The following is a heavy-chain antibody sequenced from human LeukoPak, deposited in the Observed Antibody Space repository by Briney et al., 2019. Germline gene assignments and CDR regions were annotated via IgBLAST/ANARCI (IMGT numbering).Heavy chain of an antibody. CDR3: AKGYGWEASYYYYYMDV. V-gene: IGHV4-59*01. J-gene: IGHJ6*03. D-gene: IGHD1-26*01. CDR2: IYYSGST. CDR1: GGSISNYY. Sequence: SETLSLTCTVSGGSISNYYWSWIRQPPGKGLEWIGYIYYSGSTNYNPSLKSRVTVSVDTSKNQFSLKLRSVTAADTAVYYCAKGYGWEASYYYYYMDVWGKGTTVTISS.